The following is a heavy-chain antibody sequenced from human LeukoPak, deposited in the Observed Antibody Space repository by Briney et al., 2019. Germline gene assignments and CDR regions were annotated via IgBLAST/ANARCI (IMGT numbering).Heavy chain of an antibody. CDR2: IYHSGST. V-gene: IGHV4-30-2*01. CDR1: GGSISSGGYY. D-gene: IGHD3-10*01. Sequence: SQTLSLTCTVSGGSISSGGYYWSWIRQPPGKGLEWIGYIYHSGSTYYNPSLKSRVTISVDRSKNQFSLKLSSVTAADTAVYYCARRRRMVRGAMSALDIWGQGTMVTVSS. J-gene: IGHJ3*02. CDR3: ARRRRMVRGAMSALDI.